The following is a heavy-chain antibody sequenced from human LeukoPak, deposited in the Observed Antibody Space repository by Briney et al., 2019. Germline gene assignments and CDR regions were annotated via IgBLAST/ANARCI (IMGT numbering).Heavy chain of an antibody. CDR1: GGSFSGYY. D-gene: IGHD6-6*01. J-gene: IGHJ4*02. V-gene: IGHV4-34*01. Sequence: SETLSLTCAVYGGSFSGYYWSWIRQPPGKGLEWIGETNHSGSTNYNPSLKSRVTISVDTSKNQFSLKLSSVTAADTAVYYCARGRKQLVPRKFPRYYFDYWGQGTLVTVSS. CDR3: ARGRKQLVPRKFPRYYFDY. CDR2: TNHSGST.